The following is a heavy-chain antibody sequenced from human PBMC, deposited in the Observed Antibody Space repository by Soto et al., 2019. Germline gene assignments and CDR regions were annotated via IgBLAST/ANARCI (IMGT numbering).Heavy chain of an antibody. V-gene: IGHV4-59*01. CDR3: ARGIYDSSGYYTRVFDY. J-gene: IGHJ4*02. D-gene: IGHD3-22*01. CDR2: VHYTGST. Sequence: PSETLSLTCTVSGGSISSYYWSWIRQPPGKGLEWIGYVHYTGSTNYNSPLKSRVTISVDTSKNQFSPKLSSVTAADTAVYYCARGIYDSSGYYTRVFDYWGPGTLVTVSS. CDR1: GGSISSYY.